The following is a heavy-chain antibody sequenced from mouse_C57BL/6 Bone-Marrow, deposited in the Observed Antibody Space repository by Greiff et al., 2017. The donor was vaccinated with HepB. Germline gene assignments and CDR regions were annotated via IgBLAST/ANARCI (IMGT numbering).Heavy chain of an antibody. J-gene: IGHJ2*01. D-gene: IGHD2-3*01. Sequence: DVQLVESGGDLVKPGGSLKLSCAASGFTFSSYGMSWVRQTPDKRLEWVATISSGGSYTYYPDSLKGRFTISRDNAKNTLYLQMSSLKSEDTAMYYCARRDGYYDYFDYWGQGTTLTVSS. CDR2: ISSGGSYT. CDR1: GFTFSSYG. V-gene: IGHV5-6*01. CDR3: ARRDGYYDYFDY.